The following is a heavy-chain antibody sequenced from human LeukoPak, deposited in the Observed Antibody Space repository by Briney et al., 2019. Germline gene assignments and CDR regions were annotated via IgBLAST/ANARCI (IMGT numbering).Heavy chain of an antibody. D-gene: IGHD7-27*01. CDR3: TTENWGSTH. V-gene: IGHV3-15*01. Sequence: GGSLRLSCTASGFTFGDYAMSWFRQAPGKGLEWVGRIKNNADGGTTEYAAPVKGRFTISRDDSKNTLYLQMNSLKTEDTAVYHCTTENWGSTHWGQGTLVTVSS. J-gene: IGHJ4*02. CDR1: GFTFGDYA. CDR2: IKNNADGGTT.